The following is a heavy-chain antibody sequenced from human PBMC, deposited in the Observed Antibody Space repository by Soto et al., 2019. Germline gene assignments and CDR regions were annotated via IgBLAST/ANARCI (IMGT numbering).Heavy chain of an antibody. Sequence: GGSLRLSCAASGFTFSSYGMHWVRQAPGKGLEWVAVIWYDGSNKYYADSVKGRFTISRDNSKKTLYLQMNSLRAEDTAVYYCASDPGGFGELFSYFDYWGQGTLVTVSA. CDR3: ASDPGGFGELFSYFDY. D-gene: IGHD3-10*01. CDR1: GFTFSSYG. CDR2: IWYDGSNK. J-gene: IGHJ4*02. V-gene: IGHV3-33*01.